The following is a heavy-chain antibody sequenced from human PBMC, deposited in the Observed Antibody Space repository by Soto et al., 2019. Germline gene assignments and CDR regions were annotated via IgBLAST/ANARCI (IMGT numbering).Heavy chain of an antibody. CDR2: IIPIFGTA. V-gene: IGHV1-69*13. CDR1: GGTFSSYA. J-gene: IGHJ5*02. D-gene: IGHD2-21*02. CDR3: ARGIVVVTAIPGSGWFDP. Sequence: GASVKVSCKASGGTFSSYAISWVRQAPGQGLEWMGGIIPIFGTANYAQKFQGRVTITADESTSTAYMELSSLRSEDTAVYYCARGIVVVTAIPGSGWFDPWGQGTLVTSPQ.